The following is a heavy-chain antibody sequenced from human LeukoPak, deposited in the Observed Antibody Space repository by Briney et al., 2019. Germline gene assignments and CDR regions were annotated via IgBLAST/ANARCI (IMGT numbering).Heavy chain of an antibody. Sequence: SETLSLTCTVSGGSIRSQYWSWIRQPAGRGLEWLGRIYASGSTNYSPSLKSRATMSLDTSKNQFSLKLFSVTAADTAVYFCARDVSSWPFFDSWGQGTQVTVSS. CDR2: IYASGST. V-gene: IGHV4-4*07. CDR1: GGSIRSQY. J-gene: IGHJ4*02. CDR3: ARDVSSWPFFDS. D-gene: IGHD6-13*01.